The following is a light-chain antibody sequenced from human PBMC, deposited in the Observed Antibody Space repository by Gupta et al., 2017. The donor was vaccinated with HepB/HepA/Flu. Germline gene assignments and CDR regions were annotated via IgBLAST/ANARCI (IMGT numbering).Light chain of an antibody. CDR2: GAA. Sequence: IVMTQSPAALSVSPGERVSLSCRASQSVSANLAWYQQKPGQAPRLLIYGAATRATGISVRFSGSGSGTDFSLTISSLQSEDSAIYYCQQYNKWPRAFGQGTKVEIK. V-gene: IGKV3-15*01. CDR3: QQYNKWPRA. J-gene: IGKJ1*01. CDR1: QSVSAN.